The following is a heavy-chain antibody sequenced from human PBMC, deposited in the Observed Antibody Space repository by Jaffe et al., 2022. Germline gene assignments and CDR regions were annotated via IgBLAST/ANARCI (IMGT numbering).Heavy chain of an antibody. D-gene: IGHD2-8*01. V-gene: IGHV3-30*02. CDR3: AKPHLMRHAFHV. CDR1: GFTFSDYA. CDR2: LNSDGSQK. Sequence: QEHLVESGGGVVQPGGSLRLSCAASGFTFSDYAMHWVRQAPGKGLEWVAFLNSDGSQKFYADSVKGRLTVSRDNSRKKVFLYMNSLRPDDTALYYCAKPHLMRHAFHVWGQGTMVIVSS. J-gene: IGHJ3*01.